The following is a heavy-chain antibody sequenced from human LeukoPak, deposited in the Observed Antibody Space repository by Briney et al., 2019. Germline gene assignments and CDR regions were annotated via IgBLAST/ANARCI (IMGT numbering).Heavy chain of an antibody. CDR1: GYTFTSYY. Sequence: GASVKVSCKASGYTFTSYYMHWVRQAPGQGLEWMGIINPSGGSTSYAQKFQGRVTMTRDTSTSTVYMELSSLRSEDTAVYYCARTGEYYDFWSGYYNYWGQGTLVTVSP. CDR2: INPSGGST. J-gene: IGHJ4*02. V-gene: IGHV1-46*01. CDR3: ARTGEYYDFWSGYYNY. D-gene: IGHD3-3*01.